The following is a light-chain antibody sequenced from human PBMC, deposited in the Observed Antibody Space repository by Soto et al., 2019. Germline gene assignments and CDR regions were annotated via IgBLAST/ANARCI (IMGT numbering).Light chain of an antibody. V-gene: IGKV3-20*01. CDR1: QTVSSSY. CDR3: QQYGSATST. J-gene: IGKJ1*01. Sequence: EVVLTQSPGTLSLSPGERATLSCRCIQTVSSSYLAWFQQKPGQAPRLLIYGASNRATGIPDRFSGSGSGTDFPLTISRLEPEDFEVYYCQQYGSATSTFGQGTKVDIK. CDR2: GAS.